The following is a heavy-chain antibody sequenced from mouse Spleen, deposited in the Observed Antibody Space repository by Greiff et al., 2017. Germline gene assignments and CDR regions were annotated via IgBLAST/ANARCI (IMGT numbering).Heavy chain of an antibody. CDR2: ISYDGSN. CDR1: GYSITSGYY. V-gene: IGHV3-6*01. D-gene: IGHD4-1*01. CDR3: ARDKLTGTFDY. Sequence: VQLKESGPGLVKPSQSLSLTCSVTGYSITSGYYWNWIRQFPGNKLEWMGYISYDGSNNYNPSLKNRISITRDTSKNQFFLKLNSVTTEDTATYYCARDKLTGTFDYWGQGTTLTVSS. J-gene: IGHJ2*01.